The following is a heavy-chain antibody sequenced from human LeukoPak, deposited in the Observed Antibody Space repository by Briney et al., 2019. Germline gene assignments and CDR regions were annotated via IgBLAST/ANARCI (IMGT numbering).Heavy chain of an antibody. CDR3: ARGWLADP. V-gene: IGHV1-2*03. CDR1: GYAFTDFY. J-gene: IGHJ5*02. CDR2: INPKSGGT. Sequence: LGASVKVSCKASGYAFTDFYMSWVRQAPGQGLEWMGSINPKSGGTNYALKFQDRVTMTRDTSITTAYMELTGLRSDDTALYYCARGWLADPWGQGTQVTVSS. D-gene: IGHD6-19*01.